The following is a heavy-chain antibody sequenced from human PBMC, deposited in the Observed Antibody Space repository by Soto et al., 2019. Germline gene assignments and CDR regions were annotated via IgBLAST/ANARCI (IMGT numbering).Heavy chain of an antibody. J-gene: IGHJ4*02. D-gene: IGHD3-10*01. V-gene: IGHV3-53*01. CDR3: ARGYYYGSGTIGPFDY. Sequence: GGSLRLSCAASGFTVSSNYMSWVRQAPGKGLEWVSVIYSGGSTYYADSVKGRFTISRDNSKNTLYLQMNSLRAEDTAVYYCARGYYYGSGTIGPFDYWGQGTLVTVSS. CDR2: IYSGGST. CDR1: GFTVSSNY.